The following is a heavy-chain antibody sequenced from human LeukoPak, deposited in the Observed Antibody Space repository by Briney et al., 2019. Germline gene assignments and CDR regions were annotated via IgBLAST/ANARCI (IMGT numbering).Heavy chain of an antibody. CDR1: GGSISSYY. J-gene: IGHJ6*02. CDR3: ARHGLLWFGESPYGMDV. V-gene: IGHV4-59*08. D-gene: IGHD3-10*01. Sequence: SETLSLTCTVSGGSISSYYWSWIRQPPGKGLEWIGYIYYSGSTNYNPSLKSRVTISVDTSKNQFSLKLSSVTAADTAVYYCARHGLLWFGESPYGMDVWGQGTTVTVSS. CDR2: IYYSGST.